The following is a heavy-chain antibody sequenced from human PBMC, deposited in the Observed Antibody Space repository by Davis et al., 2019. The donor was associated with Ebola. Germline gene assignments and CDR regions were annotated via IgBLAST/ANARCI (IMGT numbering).Heavy chain of an antibody. CDR1: GYPFPGYY. Sequence: AASVKVSCKASGYPFPGYYMHWVRQAPGQGLEWMGWINPNSGGTNYAQKFQGWVTMTRDTSISTAYMELSRLRSDDTAVYYCARDSIVATIYNYYYYYGMDVWGQGTTVTVSS. D-gene: IGHD5-12*01. CDR3: ARDSIVATIYNYYYYYGMDV. V-gene: IGHV1-2*04. J-gene: IGHJ6*02. CDR2: INPNSGGT.